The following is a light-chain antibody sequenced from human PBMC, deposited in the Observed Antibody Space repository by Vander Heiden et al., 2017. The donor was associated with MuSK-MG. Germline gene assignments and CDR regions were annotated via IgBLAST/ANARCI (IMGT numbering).Light chain of an antibody. CDR1: TGRIPNYY. V-gene: IGLV6-57*03. J-gene: IGLJ2*01. CDR2: HDE. Sequence: FMLTQPHSVSESPGKTITISCTLSTGRIPNYYVQWSQQRPGSAPTTVIYHDEQRSSGVPDRFSGSVDSSSNSAALTISGLKTEDEADYYCQAYDDNNQVFGGGTKLTVL. CDR3: QAYDDNNQV.